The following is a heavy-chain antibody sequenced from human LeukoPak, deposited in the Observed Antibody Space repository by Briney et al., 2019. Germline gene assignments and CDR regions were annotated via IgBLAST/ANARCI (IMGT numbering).Heavy chain of an antibody. V-gene: IGHV3-15*01. D-gene: IGHD3-22*01. CDR1: GLTFRNAW. CDR3: TTDYYDSSGYYRFDY. CDR2: IKSKTDGGTT. J-gene: IGHJ4*02. Sequence: GGSLGLSCAASGLTFRNAWMSWVRQAPGKGLEWVGRIKSKTDGGTTDYTAPVKGRFTISRDDSKNTLYLQMNSLKTEDTAVYYCTTDYYDSSGYYRFDYWGQGTLVAVSS.